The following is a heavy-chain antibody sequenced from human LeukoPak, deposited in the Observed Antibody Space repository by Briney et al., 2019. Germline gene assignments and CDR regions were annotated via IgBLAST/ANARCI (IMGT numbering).Heavy chain of an antibody. D-gene: IGHD2-2*01. CDR2: IYYSGST. V-gene: IGHV4-31*03. Sequence: SETLSLTCTVSGGSISSGGYYWSWIRQHPGKDLEWIGYIYYSGSTYYNPSLKSRVTISVDTSKNQFSLKLSSVTAADTAVYYCARDCSSTSCAYGMDVWGQGTTVTVSS. CDR1: GGSISSGGYY. CDR3: ARDCSSTSCAYGMDV. J-gene: IGHJ6*02.